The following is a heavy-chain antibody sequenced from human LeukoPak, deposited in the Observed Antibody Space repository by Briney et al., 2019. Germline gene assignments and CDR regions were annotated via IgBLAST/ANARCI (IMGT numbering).Heavy chain of an antibody. CDR3: ARMPYYDYVWGSYRYYYFDY. D-gene: IGHD3-16*02. V-gene: IGHV3-48*01. CDR2: ISSSSTI. J-gene: IGHJ4*02. CDR1: GFAFSSYA. Sequence: GGSLRLSCAASGFAFSSYATSWVRQAPGKGLEWVSYISSSSTIYYADSVKGRFTISRDNAKNSLYLQMNSLRAEDTAVYYCARMPYYDYVWGSYRYYYFDYWGQGTLVTVSS.